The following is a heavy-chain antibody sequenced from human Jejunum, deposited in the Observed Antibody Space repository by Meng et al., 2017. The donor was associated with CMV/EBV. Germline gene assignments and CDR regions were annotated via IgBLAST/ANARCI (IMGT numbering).Heavy chain of an antibody. CDR2: ISSSGNYI. Sequence: ASTFALNSYNINWVRQAPGKGLEWVSSISSSGNYIYYADSVKGRFTISRDNAKNSLYLQMDSLRAEDTAVYYCARDLKIGDPAAFDLWGQGTMVTVSS. CDR3: ARDLKIGDPAAFDL. J-gene: IGHJ3*01. D-gene: IGHD4-17*01. V-gene: IGHV3-21*01. CDR1: TFALNSYN.